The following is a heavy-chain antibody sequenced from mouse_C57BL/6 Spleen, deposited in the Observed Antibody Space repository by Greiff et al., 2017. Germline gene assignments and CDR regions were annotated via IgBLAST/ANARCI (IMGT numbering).Heavy chain of an antibody. CDR3: ARPYYYGSSPYYFDY. CDR2: INPSTGGT. J-gene: IGHJ2*01. Sequence: VQLQQSGPELVKPGASVKISCKASGYSFTGYYMNWVKQSPEKSLEWIGEINPSTGGTTYNQKFKAKATLTVDKSSSTAYMQLKSLTSEDSAVYYCARPYYYGSSPYYFDYWGQGTTLTVSS. V-gene: IGHV1-42*01. D-gene: IGHD1-1*01. CDR1: GYSFTGYY.